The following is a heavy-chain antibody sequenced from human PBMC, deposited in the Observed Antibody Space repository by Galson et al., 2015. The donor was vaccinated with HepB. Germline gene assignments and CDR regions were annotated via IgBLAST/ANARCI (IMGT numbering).Heavy chain of an antibody. J-gene: IGHJ4*02. CDR3: ARHKQGFEGGFDY. Sequence: SETLSLTCAVSGGSISSSNWWSWVRQPPGKGLEWIGEIYHSGSTNYNPSLKSRVTISVDKSKNQFSLKLSSVTAADTAVYYCARHKQGFEGGFDYWGQGTLVTVSS. V-gene: IGHV4-4*02. CDR2: IYHSGST. D-gene: IGHD3-10*01. CDR1: GGSISSSNW.